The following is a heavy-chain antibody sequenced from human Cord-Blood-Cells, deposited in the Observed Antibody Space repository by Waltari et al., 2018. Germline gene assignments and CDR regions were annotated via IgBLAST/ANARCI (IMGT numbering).Heavy chain of an antibody. CDR2: INHSGGST. CDR3: ARATGTTFSAFDI. CDR1: GYTFTSYY. V-gene: IGHV1-46*01. D-gene: IGHD1-1*01. Sequence: QVQLVQSGAEVKKPGASVKVSCKASGYTFTSYYMHWVRQAPGQGLEWMGIINHSGGSTSYAQKFQGRVTVTRDTSTSTVYMELSSLRSEDTAVYYCARATGTTFSAFDIWGQGTMVTVSS. J-gene: IGHJ3*02.